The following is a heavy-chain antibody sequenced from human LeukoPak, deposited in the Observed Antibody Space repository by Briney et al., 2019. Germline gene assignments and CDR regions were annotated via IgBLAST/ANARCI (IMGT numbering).Heavy chain of an antibody. J-gene: IGHJ4*02. CDR2: MNPDSDNT. D-gene: IGHD6-19*01. CDR3: ARGRTRKLAGLAGY. V-gene: IGHV1-8*01. CDR1: GYTFSDYD. Sequence: ASVKVSCKASGYTFSDYDTNWVRQATGQGLEWMGWMNPDSDNTGFAQRFQGRLTVTRDTSISTVYMELSGLTSDDTAVYYCARGRTRKLAGLAGYWGQGTLVTVSS.